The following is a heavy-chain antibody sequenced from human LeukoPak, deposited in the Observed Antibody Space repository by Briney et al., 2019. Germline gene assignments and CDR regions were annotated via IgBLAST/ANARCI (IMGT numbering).Heavy chain of an antibody. J-gene: IGHJ4*02. CDR3: ARAVTIFGVAIPAY. Sequence: GASVKVSCKASGSAFTNFYIHWLRQAPGQGLEWMGMINPSGGRTSYAQMFQGRMTMTRDRSTNTFYMDLSSLRSEDTAVYYCARAVTIFGVAIPAYWGQGTLVTVSS. D-gene: IGHD3-3*01. CDR2: INPSGGRT. CDR1: GSAFTNFY. V-gene: IGHV1-46*01.